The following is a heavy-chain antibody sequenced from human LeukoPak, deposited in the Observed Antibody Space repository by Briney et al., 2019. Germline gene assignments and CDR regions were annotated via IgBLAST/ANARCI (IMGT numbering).Heavy chain of an antibody. CDR2: IRAKAYGGTT. J-gene: IGHJ4*02. V-gene: IGHV3-49*04. Sequence: PGRSLRLSCAASGFTLGDFPMTWVRQAPGKGLEWVGYIRAKAYGGTTEYAASVKGRFDISRDDSKRIAYLQMNRLRTDDTAVYYCTRGSGRFEFWGQGALVTVSS. CDR1: GFTLGDFP. CDR3: TRGSGRFEF. D-gene: IGHD2-15*01.